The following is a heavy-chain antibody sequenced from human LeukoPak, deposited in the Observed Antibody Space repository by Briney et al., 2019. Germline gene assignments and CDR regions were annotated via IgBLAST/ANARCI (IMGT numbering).Heavy chain of an antibody. CDR2: IYYSGSN. J-gene: IGHJ6*03. CDR3: ARDYYYYYMDV. Sequence: SETLSLTCTVSGGSISSRSYYWGWIRQPPGKGLEWIVSIYYSGSNYYNPSLKSRVTMSVNTAKNAFSLKLSSVTAADTAVYYCARDYYYYYMDVWGKGTTVTVSS. CDR1: GGSISSRSYY. V-gene: IGHV4-39*07.